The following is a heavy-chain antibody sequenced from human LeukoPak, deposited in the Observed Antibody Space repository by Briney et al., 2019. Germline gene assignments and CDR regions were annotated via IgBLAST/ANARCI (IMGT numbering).Heavy chain of an antibody. Sequence: PSETLSLTCTVSGGSISSYYWSWIRQPPGKGLEWIGYIYYSGSTNYNPSLKSRVTISVDTSKNQFSLKLSSVTAADTAVYYCAGARWGRFGVFDYWGQGTLVTVSS. J-gene: IGHJ4*02. V-gene: IGHV4-59*01. CDR3: AGARWGRFGVFDY. D-gene: IGHD2-8*01. CDR1: GGSISSYY. CDR2: IYYSGST.